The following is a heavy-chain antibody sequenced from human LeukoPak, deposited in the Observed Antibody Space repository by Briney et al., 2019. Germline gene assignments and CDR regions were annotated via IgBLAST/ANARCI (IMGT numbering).Heavy chain of an antibody. CDR1: GGSISSGGYS. V-gene: IGHV4-30-2*01. D-gene: IGHD6-13*01. Sequence: SETLSLTCAVSGGSISSGGYSWSWIRQPPGKGLEWIGYIYHSGSTYYNPSLKSRVTISVDRSKNQFSLKLSSVTAADTAVYYCARAGRRGIAAAAIDYWGQGTLVTVSS. CDR2: IYHSGST. J-gene: IGHJ4*02. CDR3: ARAGRRGIAAAAIDY.